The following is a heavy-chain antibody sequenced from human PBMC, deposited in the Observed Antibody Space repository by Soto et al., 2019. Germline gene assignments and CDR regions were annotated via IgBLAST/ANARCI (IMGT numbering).Heavy chain of an antibody. Sequence: ASVKVSCKASGYTFTSYAMHWVRQAPGQRLEWMGWINAGNGNTKYSQKFQGRVTITRDTSASTAYMEPSSLRSEDTAVYYCARPTTAKYCSGGSCYFDYYGMDVWGQGTTVTVSS. J-gene: IGHJ6*02. D-gene: IGHD2-15*01. CDR3: ARPTTAKYCSGGSCYFDYYGMDV. CDR2: INAGNGNT. CDR1: GYTFTSYA. V-gene: IGHV1-3*01.